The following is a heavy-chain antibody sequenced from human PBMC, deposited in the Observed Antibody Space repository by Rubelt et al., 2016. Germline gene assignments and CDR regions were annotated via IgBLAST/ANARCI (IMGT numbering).Heavy chain of an antibody. V-gene: IGHV3-33*01. CDR1: GFTFSSYG. Sequence: VQLLESGGGLVQPGRSLRLSCAASGFTFSSYGMHWVRQAPGKGLEWVAVIWYDGSNKYYADSVKGRFTMSRDNAKNSLHLQMNSLRDEDTAVYYCARGEATVVTPLYYYYGMDVWGQGTTVTVSS. CDR2: IWYDGSNK. D-gene: IGHD4-23*01. J-gene: IGHJ6*02. CDR3: ARGEATVVTPLYYYYGMDV.